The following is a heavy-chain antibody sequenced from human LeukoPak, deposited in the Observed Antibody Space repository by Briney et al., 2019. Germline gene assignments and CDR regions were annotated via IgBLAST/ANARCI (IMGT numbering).Heavy chain of an antibody. D-gene: IGHD1-1*01. J-gene: IGHJ4*02. CDR3: ARSRTVGSNWNYYFDY. CDR2: ISYDGSNK. CDR1: GFTFSSYA. Sequence: GGSLRLSCAASGFTFSSYAMHSVRQAPDKGLEWVAVISYDGSNKYYADSVKGRFTISRDNSKNSLYLQMNSLRAEDTAVYYCARSRTVGSNWNYYFDYWGQGTLVTVSS. V-gene: IGHV3-30*04.